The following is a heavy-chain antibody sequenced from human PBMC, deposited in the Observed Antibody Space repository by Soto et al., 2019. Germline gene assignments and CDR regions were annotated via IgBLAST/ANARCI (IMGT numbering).Heavy chain of an antibody. CDR1: GYTFTSYY. V-gene: IGHV1-46*03. D-gene: IGHD3-10*01. J-gene: IGHJ5*02. CDR3: ARDQSWHDLVRGFDP. CDR2: INPSGVNI. Sequence: GASVKVSCKASGYTFTSYYMHWVRQAPGQGHEWMRIINPSGVNIGYAQKFKGRVTMTKDTSTSTVYMELNSLTSEDTAVYYCARDQSWHDLVRGFDPWGQGTLVTVYS.